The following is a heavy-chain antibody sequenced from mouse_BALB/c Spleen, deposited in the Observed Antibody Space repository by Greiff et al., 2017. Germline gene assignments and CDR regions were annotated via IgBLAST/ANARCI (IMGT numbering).Heavy chain of an antibody. D-gene: IGHD1-2*01. J-gene: IGHJ4*01. Sequence: EVHLVESGGGLVKPGGSLKLSCAASGFTFSDYYMYWVRQTPEKRLEWVATISDGGSYTYYPDSVKGRFTISRDNAKNNLYLQMSSLKSEDTAMYYCARDRITTATGAMDYWGQGTSVTVSS. CDR2: ISDGGSYT. CDR1: GFTFSDYY. CDR3: ARDRITTATGAMDY. V-gene: IGHV5-4*02.